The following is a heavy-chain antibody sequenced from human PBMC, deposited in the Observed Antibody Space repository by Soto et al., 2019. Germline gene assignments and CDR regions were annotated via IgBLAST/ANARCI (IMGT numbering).Heavy chain of an antibody. D-gene: IGHD3-10*01. Sequence: RGESLKISCKGSGYSFTSYWIGWVRQMPGKGLEWMGIIYPGDSDTRYSPSFQGQVTISADKSISTAYLQWSSLKASDTAMYYCARHFYGSGSYYTPRLDYWGQGTLVTVSS. CDR3: ARHFYGSGSYYTPRLDY. J-gene: IGHJ4*02. V-gene: IGHV5-51*01. CDR1: GYSFTSYW. CDR2: IYPGDSDT.